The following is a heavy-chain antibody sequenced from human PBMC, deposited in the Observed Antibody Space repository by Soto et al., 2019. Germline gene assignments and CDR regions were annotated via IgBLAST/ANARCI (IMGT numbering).Heavy chain of an antibody. CDR1: GYSFTSYW. J-gene: IGHJ5*02. Sequence: PGESLKISCKGSGYSFTSYWIGWVRQMPGKGLEWMGIIYPGDSDTRYSPSFQGQVTISADKSISTAYLQWSSLKASDTAMYYCARAYCSSTSCYSPWFDPWGQGTLVTVSS. D-gene: IGHD2-2*01. CDR3: ARAYCSSTSCYSPWFDP. CDR2: IYPGDSDT. V-gene: IGHV5-51*01.